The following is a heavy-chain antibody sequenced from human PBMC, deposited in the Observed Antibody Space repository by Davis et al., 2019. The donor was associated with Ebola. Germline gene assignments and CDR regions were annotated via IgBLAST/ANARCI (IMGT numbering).Heavy chain of an antibody. CDR3: ASNTWYYYGMDV. D-gene: IGHD3-16*01. Sequence: PGESLKISCAASGFTVSSNYMSWVRQAPGKGLEWVSVIYSGGSTYYADSVKGRFTISRDNSKNTLYLQMNSLRAEDTAVYYCASNTWYYYGMDVWGQGTTVTVSS. J-gene: IGHJ6*02. V-gene: IGHV3-53*01. CDR1: GFTVSSNY. CDR2: IYSGGST.